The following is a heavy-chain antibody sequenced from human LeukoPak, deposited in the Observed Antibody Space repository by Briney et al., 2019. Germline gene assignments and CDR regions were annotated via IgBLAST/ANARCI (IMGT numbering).Heavy chain of an antibody. Sequence: ASVKVSCKASGYTFTSYDINWVRQATGQGLEWMGWMNPNSGNTGYAQKFQGRVTMTRNTPISTAYMELSSLRSEDTAVYYCARFSMIVALEGEESWGQGTLVTVSS. CDR2: MNPNSGNT. CDR3: ARFSMIVALEGEES. J-gene: IGHJ4*02. V-gene: IGHV1-8*01. D-gene: IGHD3-22*01. CDR1: GYTFTSYD.